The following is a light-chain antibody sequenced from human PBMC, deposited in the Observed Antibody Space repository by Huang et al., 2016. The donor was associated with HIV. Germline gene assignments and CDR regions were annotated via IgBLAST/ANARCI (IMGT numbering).Light chain of an antibody. J-gene: IGKJ1*01. Sequence: DIQMTQSPSSQSASVGDRVTITCRASQGISNSLAWYQQKPGKAPKLLLHDTSRLQSGVPSRFNGSGSGTDYTLTSSSLQPEDFATYYCQQYYGTPTFGRGTKVEIK. CDR1: QGISNS. CDR2: DTS. CDR3: QQYYGTPT. V-gene: IGKV1-NL1*01.